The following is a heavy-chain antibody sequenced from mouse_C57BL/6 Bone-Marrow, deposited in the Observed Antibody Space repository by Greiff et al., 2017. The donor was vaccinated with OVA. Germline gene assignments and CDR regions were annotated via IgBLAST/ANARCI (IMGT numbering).Heavy chain of an antibody. CDR3: ARTPWFAY. CDR1: GYTFTSYW. V-gene: IGHV1-69*01. Sequence: VQLQQPGAELVMPGASVKLSCKASGYTFTSYWMHWVQQRPGQGLEWIGEIDPSDSYTNYNQKFKGKSTLTVDKSSSTAYMQLSSLTSEESAVYYCARTPWFAYWGQGTLVTVSA. J-gene: IGHJ3*01. CDR2: IDPSDSYT.